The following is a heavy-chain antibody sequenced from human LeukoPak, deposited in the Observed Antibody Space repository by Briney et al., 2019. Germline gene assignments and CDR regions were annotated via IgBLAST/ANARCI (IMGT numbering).Heavy chain of an antibody. CDR3: ARVGVAAGVYYYYYYMDV. Sequence: GGSLRLSCAASEFTFSDYYMSWIRQAPGKGLEWVSYISRGGSTTYYADPVKGRFTISRDNAKNSLYLQMNSLRAEDTAVYYCARVGVAAGVYYYYYYMDVWGKGTTVTISS. D-gene: IGHD6-13*01. V-gene: IGHV3-11*01. CDR1: EFTFSDYY. CDR2: ISRGGSTT. J-gene: IGHJ6*03.